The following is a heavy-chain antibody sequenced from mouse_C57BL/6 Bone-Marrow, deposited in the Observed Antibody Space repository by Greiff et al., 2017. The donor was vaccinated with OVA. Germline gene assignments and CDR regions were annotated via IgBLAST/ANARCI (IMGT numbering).Heavy chain of an antibody. V-gene: IGHV1-53*01. J-gene: IGHJ2*01. CDR2: INPSNGGT. Sequence: QVQLQQPGTELVKPGASVKLSCKASGYTFTSYWLHWVKQRPGQGLEWIGNINPSNGGTNYNEKFKSKATLTVAKSTSTAYMQLISLTSEDSAVYYCARCRYDYVDYWGQGTTLTVSS. D-gene: IGHD2-4*01. CDR1: GYTFTSYW. CDR3: ARCRYDYVDY.